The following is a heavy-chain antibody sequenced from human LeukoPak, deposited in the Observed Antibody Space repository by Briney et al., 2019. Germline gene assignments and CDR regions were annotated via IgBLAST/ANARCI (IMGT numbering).Heavy chain of an antibody. CDR1: GFTVSTNC. CDR2: IYNTGST. Sequence: PGGSLRLSCAASGFTVSTNCMIWVRQPPGKGLEWVSVIYNTGSTYNADSVKGRFTISRHNSKNTVYLQMNNLRAEDTAMYYCARVDTTLSYILDYWGQGTLVTVSS. D-gene: IGHD1-1*01. CDR3: ARVDTTLSYILDY. J-gene: IGHJ4*02. V-gene: IGHV3-53*04.